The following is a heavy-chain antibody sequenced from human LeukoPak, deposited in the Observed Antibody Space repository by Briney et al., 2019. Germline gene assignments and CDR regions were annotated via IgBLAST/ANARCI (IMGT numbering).Heavy chain of an antibody. D-gene: IGHD2-8*02. V-gene: IGHV3-23*01. CDR1: GFTFSTFA. CDR3: ATYRQVLLPFEA. J-gene: IGHJ5*02. Sequence: GGSLRLSCAASGFTFSTFAMLWVRQPRGKGLEWVSSIFPSGGEIHYADSVRGRFTISRDNSKSTLSLQMNGLRAEDTAIYYCATYRQVLLPFEAWGQGTLVTVSS. CDR2: IFPSGGEI.